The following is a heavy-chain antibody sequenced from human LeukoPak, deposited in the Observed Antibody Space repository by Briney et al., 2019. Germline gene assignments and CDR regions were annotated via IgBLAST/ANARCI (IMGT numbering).Heavy chain of an antibody. CDR3: TKTYRDYFDS. Sequence: GGSLRLSCAGSGFTFNSYAMNWVRQAPGKGLEWVSTISASGASTFYADSVKGRFTIFRDNSKNTVSLQVNSLRVEDTAIYYCTKTYRDYFDSWGLGTLVTVSS. J-gene: IGHJ4*02. D-gene: IGHD5-18*01. CDR2: ISASGAST. V-gene: IGHV3-23*01. CDR1: GFTFNSYA.